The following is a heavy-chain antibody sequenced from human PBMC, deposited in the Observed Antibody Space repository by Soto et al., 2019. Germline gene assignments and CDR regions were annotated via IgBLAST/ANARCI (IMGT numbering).Heavy chain of an antibody. Sequence: GSGPTLVSPTQTLTLTCTFSGFSLSTSGVGVGWIRQPPGKALEWLALIYWNDDKRYSPSLKSRLTITKDTSKNQVVLTMTNMDPVDTATYYCAHSGAFGNYATNYYYYYYGMDVWGQGTTVTVSS. CDR3: AHSGAFGNYATNYYYYYYGMDV. V-gene: IGHV2-5*01. CDR1: GFSLSTSGVG. CDR2: IYWNDDK. D-gene: IGHD2-2*01. J-gene: IGHJ6*02.